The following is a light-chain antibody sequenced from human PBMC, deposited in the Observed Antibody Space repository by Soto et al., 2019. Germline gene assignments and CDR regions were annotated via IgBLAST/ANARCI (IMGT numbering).Light chain of an antibody. CDR3: SSYTCSSYV. Sequence: QSALTQPASVSGSPGQAITISCTGTSSDVGGYNYVSWYQQHPGKAPKLMIYEVSNRPSGVSNRFSGSKSGNTASLTISGLQAEDEADDYCSSYTCSSYVFGAVTKLTVL. V-gene: IGLV2-14*01. CDR1: SSDVGGYNY. CDR2: EVS. J-gene: IGLJ1*01.